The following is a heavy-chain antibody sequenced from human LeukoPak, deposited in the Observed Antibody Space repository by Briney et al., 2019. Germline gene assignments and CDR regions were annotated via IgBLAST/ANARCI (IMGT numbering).Heavy chain of an antibody. CDR3: AKDLSYYLTEFDY. J-gene: IGHJ4*02. D-gene: IGHD1-26*01. V-gene: IGHV3-23*01. CDR2: ISGSGGST. Sequence: GGSLRLSCAASGFTFSSYAMSWVRQAPGKGLEWVSAISGSGGSTYYADSVKGRFTISRDNSRNTLYLQMNSLRAEDTAVYYCAKDLSYYLTEFDYWGQGTLVTVSS. CDR1: GFTFSSYA.